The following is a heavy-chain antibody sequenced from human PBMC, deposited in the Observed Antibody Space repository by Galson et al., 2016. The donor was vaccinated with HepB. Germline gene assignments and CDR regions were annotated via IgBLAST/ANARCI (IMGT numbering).Heavy chain of an antibody. D-gene: IGHD6-19*01. CDR2: INAGNGVT. V-gene: IGHV1-3*01. CDR3: ARSAGQLALDY. J-gene: IGHJ4*02. Sequence: SVKVSCKASGYSFTNNVIHWVRQAPGQRLEWMGWINAGNGVTKYSQKFQGRVTITRDTSASTAYMELSSLRSEDTAVYYCARSAGQLALDYWGQGTLVTVSS. CDR1: GYSFTNNV.